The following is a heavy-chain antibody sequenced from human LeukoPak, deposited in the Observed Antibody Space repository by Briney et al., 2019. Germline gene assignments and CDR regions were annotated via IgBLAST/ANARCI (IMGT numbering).Heavy chain of an antibody. CDR2: ISTSGGGT. D-gene: IGHD3-22*01. CDR3: AKSTVSPNYYDSSGFFDY. CDR1: GFTFSSYA. Sequence: GGSLRLSCAASGFTFSSYAMSWVRQAPGKGLEWVSAISTSGGGTYYADSVKGRFTISRDNSKNTLYLQMNSLRAEDTAVYYCAKSTVSPNYYDSSGFFDYWGQGTLVTVSS. V-gene: IGHV3-23*01. J-gene: IGHJ4*02.